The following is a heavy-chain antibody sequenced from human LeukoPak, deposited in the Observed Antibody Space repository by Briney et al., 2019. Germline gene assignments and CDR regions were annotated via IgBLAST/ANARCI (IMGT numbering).Heavy chain of an antibody. D-gene: IGHD4-17*01. CDR2: IYYSGST. J-gene: IGHJ4*02. CDR3: ARHRDYDLDY. Sequence: SETLSLTCTVSGGSISSSSYYWGWIRQPPGKGLEWIGSIYYSGSTYYNPSLKSRVTISVDTSKNQFSLKLSSVTAADTAVYNCARHRDYDLDYWGQGTLVTVSS. CDR1: GGSISSSSYY. V-gene: IGHV4-39*01.